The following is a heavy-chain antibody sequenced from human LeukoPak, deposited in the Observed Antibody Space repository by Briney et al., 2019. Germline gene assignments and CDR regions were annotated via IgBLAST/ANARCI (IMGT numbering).Heavy chain of an antibody. CDR1: GGSVSSGSYY. V-gene: IGHV4-61*01. D-gene: IGHD2-21*02. CDR2: IYYSGST. J-gene: IGHJ5*02. Sequence: SETLSLTCTVSGGSVSSGSYYWSWIRQPPGKGLEWIGYIYYSGSTNYNPSLKSRVTISVDTSENQFSLKLSSVTAADTAVYYCARMTRNWFDPWGQGTLVTVSS. CDR3: ARMTRNWFDP.